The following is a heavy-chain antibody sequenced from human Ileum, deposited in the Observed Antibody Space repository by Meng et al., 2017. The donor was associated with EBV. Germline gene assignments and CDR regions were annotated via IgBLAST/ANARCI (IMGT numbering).Heavy chain of an antibody. CDR2: IWYDGSNK. CDR1: KFTFKNYG. CDR3: ARDIRSWYFDL. D-gene: IGHD3-10*01. J-gene: IGHJ2*01. Sequence: QVRLVESGGGVVQPGRYLRLSCAASKFTFKNYGMHWVRQAPGKGLEWVAVIWYDGSNKYYADSVRGRFTVTRDNSKNTLYLQMDSLRAEDTAVYYCARDIRSWYFDLWGRGTLVTVSS. V-gene: IGHV3-33*01.